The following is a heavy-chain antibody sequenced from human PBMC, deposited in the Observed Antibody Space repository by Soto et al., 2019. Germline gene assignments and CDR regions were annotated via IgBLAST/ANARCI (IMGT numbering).Heavy chain of an antibody. D-gene: IGHD6-13*01. CDR1: GYSFSNYW. V-gene: IGHV5-51*01. Sequence: GGSLKISCKGSGYSFSNYWIGWVRQMPGEGLEWVGVIYSAESDSRYNPSFQGQVTLSAQKSISTAYLQWSSLKASDTAMYYCARTSAAAGDYWGQGTLVTVSS. CDR2: IYSAESDS. CDR3: ARTSAAAGDY. J-gene: IGHJ4*02.